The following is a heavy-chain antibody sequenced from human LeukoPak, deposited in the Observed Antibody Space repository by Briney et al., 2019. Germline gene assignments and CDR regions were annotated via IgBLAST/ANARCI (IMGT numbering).Heavy chain of an antibody. CDR2: ISSSSSTI. J-gene: IGHJ6*02. CDR1: GFTFSSYS. D-gene: IGHD6-19*01. V-gene: IGHV3-48*04. Sequence: PGGSLRLSCAASGFTFSSYSMNWVRQAPGKGLEWVSYISSSSSTIYYADSVKGRFTISRDNAKNSLYLQMNSLRAEDTAVYYCARDWWLGHYYYYGMDVWGQGTTVTVSS. CDR3: ARDWWLGHYYYYGMDV.